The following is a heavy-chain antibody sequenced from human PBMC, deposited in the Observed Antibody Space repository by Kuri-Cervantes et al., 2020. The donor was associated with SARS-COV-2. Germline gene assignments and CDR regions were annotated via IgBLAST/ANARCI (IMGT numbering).Heavy chain of an antibody. CDR1: GFTFGDYA. V-gene: IGHV3-49*04. D-gene: IGHD3-22*01. CDR2: IRSKAYGGKT. Sequence: GGSLRLSCTASGFTFGDYAMSWVRQAPGKGLEWVGFIRSKAYGGKTEYAASVKGRFTISRDDSKSIAYLQMNSLKTEDTAVYYCTSRRSSGYYYPDHFDYWGQGTLVTVSS. J-gene: IGHJ4*02. CDR3: TSRRSSGYYYPDHFDY.